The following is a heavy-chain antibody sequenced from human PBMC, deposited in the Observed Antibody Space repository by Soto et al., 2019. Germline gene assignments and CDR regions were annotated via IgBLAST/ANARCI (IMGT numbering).Heavy chain of an antibody. V-gene: IGHV3-53*04. J-gene: IGHJ6*03. CDR2: IYSGGST. D-gene: IGHD7-27*01. Sequence: GGSLRLSCAASGFTVSSNYMSWVRQAPGKGLEWVSVIYSGGSTYYADSVKGRFTISRHNSKNTLYLQMNSLRAEDTAVYYCARVYGDAIPSYYYYYRAGGGKGTTVPASS. CDR3: ARVYGDAIPSYYYYYRAG. CDR1: GFTVSSNY.